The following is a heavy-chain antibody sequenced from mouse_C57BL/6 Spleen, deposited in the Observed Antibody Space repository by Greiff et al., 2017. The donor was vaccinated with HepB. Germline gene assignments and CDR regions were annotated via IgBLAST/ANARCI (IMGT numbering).Heavy chain of an antibody. CDR3: TTKTGTGY. D-gene: IGHD4-1*01. J-gene: IGHJ2*01. Sequence: VQLQESGAELVRPGASVTLSCKASGYTFTDYEMHWVKQTPVHGLEWIGAIDPETGGTAYNQKFKGKAILTADKSSSTAYMELRSLTSEDSAVYYCTTKTGTGYWGQGTTLTVSS. CDR2: IDPETGGT. V-gene: IGHV1-15*01. CDR1: GYTFTDYE.